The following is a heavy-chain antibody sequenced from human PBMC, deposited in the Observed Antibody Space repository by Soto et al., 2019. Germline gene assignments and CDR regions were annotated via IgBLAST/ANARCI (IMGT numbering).Heavy chain of an antibody. CDR1: GYSFTSYW. V-gene: IGHV5-51*01. CDR3: ARQNQEGYYYYGVDV. CDR2: IYPGDSDT. J-gene: IGHJ6*02. Sequence: GESQKISCKGCGYSFTSYWIGWVRQMPGKGLEWMGIIYPGDSDTRYSPSFQGQVTISADKSITTAYLQWSSLKASDTAMYFCARQNQEGYYYYGVDVWGQGTTVTVSS.